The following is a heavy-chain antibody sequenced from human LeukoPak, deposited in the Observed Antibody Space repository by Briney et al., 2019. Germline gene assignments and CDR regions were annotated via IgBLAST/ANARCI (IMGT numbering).Heavy chain of an antibody. CDR1: GYHFTSYW. V-gene: IGHV5-10-1*01. Sequence: GEALEISFKGAGYHFTSYWISWGRPMPGKGLEWMGRIEPSDSYTNYSPSFQGHVTISADKSISTAYLQWSSLKASDTAMYYCARHGSTNLDYWGQGTLVTVSS. D-gene: IGHD2-2*01. CDR3: ARHGSTNLDY. J-gene: IGHJ4*02. CDR2: IEPSDSYT.